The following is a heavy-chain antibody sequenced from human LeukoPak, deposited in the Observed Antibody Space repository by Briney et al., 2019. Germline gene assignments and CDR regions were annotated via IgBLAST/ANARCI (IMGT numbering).Heavy chain of an antibody. J-gene: IGHJ4*02. CDR1: GFTFSSYA. D-gene: IGHD6-19*01. CDR2: ISGSGGST. V-gene: IGHV3-23*01. CDR3: ARVSPITLAGLDY. Sequence: GGSLRLSCAASGFTFSSYAMSWVRPAPGKGLEWVSAISGSGGSTYYADSVKGRFTISRDNSKNTLYLQMNSLRAEDTAVYYCARVSPITLAGLDYWGQGTLVTVSS.